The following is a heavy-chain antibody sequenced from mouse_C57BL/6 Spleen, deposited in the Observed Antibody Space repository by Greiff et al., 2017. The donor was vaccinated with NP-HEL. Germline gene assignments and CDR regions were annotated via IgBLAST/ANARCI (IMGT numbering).Heavy chain of an antibody. CDR2: INYDGSST. J-gene: IGHJ1*03. V-gene: IGHV5-16*01. CDR1: GFTFSDYY. Sequence: EVKLVESEGGLVQPGSSMKLSCTASGFTFSDYYMAWVRQVPEKGLEWVANINYDGSSTYYLDSLKSRFIISRDNAKSILYLQMSSLKSEDTATYYCARDLDYGSSYWYFDVWGTGTTVTVSS. D-gene: IGHD1-1*01. CDR3: ARDLDYGSSYWYFDV.